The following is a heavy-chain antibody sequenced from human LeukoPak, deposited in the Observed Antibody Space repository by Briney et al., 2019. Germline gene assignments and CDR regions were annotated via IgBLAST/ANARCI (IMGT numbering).Heavy chain of an antibody. Sequence: ASVKVSCKASGYTFTGYYMHWLRQAPGQGLEWMGRINPNSGGTNYAQKFQGRVTMTRDTSISTAYMELSRLRSDDTAVYYCARSRVLEPPLYWGQGTLVTVSS. V-gene: IGHV1-2*06. D-gene: IGHD1-1*01. CDR3: ARSRVLEPPLY. CDR2: INPNSGGT. J-gene: IGHJ4*02. CDR1: GYTFTGYY.